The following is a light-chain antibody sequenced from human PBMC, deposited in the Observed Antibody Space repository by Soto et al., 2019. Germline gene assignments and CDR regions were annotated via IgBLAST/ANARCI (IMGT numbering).Light chain of an antibody. CDR3: QQSHTNPST. J-gene: IGKJ5*01. CDR2: DAS. CDR1: QSIRRY. Sequence: DIQMTQSPPSLSASVGDGFTISCRASQSIRRYLNWYQQKPGKAPKLLVFDASSLESGVPLRFSGSGSGTDFTLTITSLPPDDFETYYCQQSHTNPSTFGQGTRLEIK. V-gene: IGKV1-39*01.